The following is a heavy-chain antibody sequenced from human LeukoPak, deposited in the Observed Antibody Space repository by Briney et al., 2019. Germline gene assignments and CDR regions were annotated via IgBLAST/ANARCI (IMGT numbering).Heavy chain of an antibody. J-gene: IGHJ4*02. D-gene: IGHD3-10*01. CDR3: AKSLRGRETSSFDY. Sequence: PGGSLRLSCAASGFTFSSYAMHWVRQAPGKGLEWVAVISYDGSNKYYADSVKGRFTISRDNSKNTLYLQMNSLRAEDTAVYYCAKSLRGRETSSFDYWGQGTLVTVSS. CDR2: ISYDGSNK. CDR1: GFTFSSYA. V-gene: IGHV3-30-3*02.